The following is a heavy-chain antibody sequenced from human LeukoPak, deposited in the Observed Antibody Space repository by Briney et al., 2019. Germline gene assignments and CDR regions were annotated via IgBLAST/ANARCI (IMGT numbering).Heavy chain of an antibody. CDR2: INPNSGGT. V-gene: IGHV1-2*04. CDR3: ARAHGSGSYNFRGAFDI. J-gene: IGHJ3*02. Sequence: ASVKVSCKASGYTFTGYYMHWVRQAPGQGLEWMGWINPNSGGTNYAQKFQGWVTTTRDTSISTAYMELSRLRSDDTAVYYCARAHGSGSYNFRGAFDIWGQGTMVTVSS. CDR1: GYTFTGYY. D-gene: IGHD3-10*01.